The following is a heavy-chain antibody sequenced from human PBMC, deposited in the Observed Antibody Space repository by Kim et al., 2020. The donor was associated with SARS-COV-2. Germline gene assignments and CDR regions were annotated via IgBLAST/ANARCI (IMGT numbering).Heavy chain of an antibody. V-gene: IGHV3-30*18. CDR2: ISYDGSNK. D-gene: IGHD6-13*01. CDR3: ANEPYSSNFDY. Sequence: GGSLRLSCAASGFTFSSYGMHWVRQAPGKGLEWVAVISYDGSNKYYADSVKGRFTISRDNSKNTLYLQMNSLRAEDTAVYYCANEPYSSNFDYWGQGTLVTVSS. CDR1: GFTFSSYG. J-gene: IGHJ4*02.